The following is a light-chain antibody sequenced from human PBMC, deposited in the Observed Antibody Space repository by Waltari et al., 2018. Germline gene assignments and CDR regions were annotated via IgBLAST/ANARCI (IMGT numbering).Light chain of an antibody. CDR1: QSISSY. Sequence: DIQMTQSPSSLSASVADRLTITCRASQSISSYLNWYQQKPGKAPKLLIYAASSLQSGVPSRFSGSGSGTDFTLTFSSLQPDDSATYYCQQSYDSPRTFGQGTKVEIK. J-gene: IGKJ1*01. CDR3: QQSYDSPRT. CDR2: AAS. V-gene: IGKV1-39*01.